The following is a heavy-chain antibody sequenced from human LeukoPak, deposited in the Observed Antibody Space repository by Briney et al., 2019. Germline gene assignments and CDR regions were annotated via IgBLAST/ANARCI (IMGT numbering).Heavy chain of an antibody. Sequence: GGSLRLSCAASGFTVSSNHMSWVRQAPGKGLEWVSVIYSGGSTYYADSVKGRFTISRHNSKNTLYLQMNSLRAEDTAVYYCARDTGRITKAFDIWGQGTMVTVSS. V-gene: IGHV3-53*04. CDR3: ARDTGRITKAFDI. CDR1: GFTVSSNH. CDR2: IYSGGST. D-gene: IGHD3-10*01. J-gene: IGHJ3*02.